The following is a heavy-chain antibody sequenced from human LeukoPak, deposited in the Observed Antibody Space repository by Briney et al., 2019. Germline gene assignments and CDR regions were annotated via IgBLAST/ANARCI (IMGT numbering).Heavy chain of an antibody. CDR3: ARLKRDRDVTYYDILTGYYDY. Sequence: GGSLRLSCVASGFTFSNYGMNWVRQAPGKGLEWVSGINWNGGSTGYADSVKGRFTISRDNAKNSLSLQMNSLRVEDTALYYCARLKRDRDVTYYDILTGYYDYWGQGTLVTVSS. V-gene: IGHV3-20*04. CDR2: INWNGGST. CDR1: GFTFSNYG. J-gene: IGHJ4*02. D-gene: IGHD3-9*01.